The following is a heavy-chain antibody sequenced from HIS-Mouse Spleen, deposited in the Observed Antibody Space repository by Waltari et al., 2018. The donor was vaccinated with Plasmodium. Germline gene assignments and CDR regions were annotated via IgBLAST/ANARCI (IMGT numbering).Heavy chain of an antibody. CDR3: ARLSIAVAGNFDY. J-gene: IGHJ4*02. V-gene: IGHV4-39*01. D-gene: IGHD6-19*01. Sequence: QLQLQESGPGLVKPSETLSLTCTVSGGSISSSSYYWGWIRQPPGKGLEWIGSIYYSGSTYYNPSLKSRVSISVDTSKNQFSLKLSYVTAADTAVYYCARLSIAVAGNFDYWGQGTLVTVSS. CDR1: GGSISSSSYY. CDR2: IYYSGST.